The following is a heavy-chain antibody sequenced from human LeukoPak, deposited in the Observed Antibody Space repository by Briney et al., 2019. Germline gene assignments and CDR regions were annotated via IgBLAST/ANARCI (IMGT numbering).Heavy chain of an antibody. D-gene: IGHD3-3*01. V-gene: IGHV3-23*02. Sequence: GGSLRLSCTPSGFTFSSHAMSWVRQAPGKGLEWVSGISGNGAGTYYGDSVKGRFTISRDNSKNTLYLQMNSLRAEDTAVYYCANDITIFGVVIKDYWGQGTLVTVSS. J-gene: IGHJ4*02. CDR1: GFTFSSHA. CDR2: ISGNGAGT. CDR3: ANDITIFGVVIKDY.